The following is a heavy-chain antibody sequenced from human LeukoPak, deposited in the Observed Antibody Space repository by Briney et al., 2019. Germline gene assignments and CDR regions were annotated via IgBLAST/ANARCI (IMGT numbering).Heavy chain of an antibody. D-gene: IGHD3-22*01. Sequence: GGSLRLSCAASGFTFSSYAMSWVRQAPGKGLEWVSAISGSGGSTYYADSVKGRFTISRDNSKNTLYLQMNSLRAEDTAVYYCAITWMYYYDSSGPPAHFDYWGQGTLVTVSS. CDR3: AITWMYYYDSSGPPAHFDY. J-gene: IGHJ4*02. CDR1: GFTFSSYA. V-gene: IGHV3-23*01. CDR2: ISGSGGST.